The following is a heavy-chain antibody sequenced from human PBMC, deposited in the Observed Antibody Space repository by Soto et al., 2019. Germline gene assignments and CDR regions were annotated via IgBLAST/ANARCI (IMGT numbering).Heavy chain of an antibody. CDR3: ARDAYGDGRGGMDV. V-gene: IGHV3-33*01. CDR1: GFTFSSYG. J-gene: IGHJ6*02. D-gene: IGHD4-17*01. CDR2: IWYDGSNK. Sequence: GGSLRLSCAASGFTFSSYGMHWVRQAPGKGLEWVAVIWYDGSNKYYADSVKGRLTISRDNSKNTLYLQMNSLRAEDTAVYYCARDAYGDGRGGMDVWGQGTTVTVSS.